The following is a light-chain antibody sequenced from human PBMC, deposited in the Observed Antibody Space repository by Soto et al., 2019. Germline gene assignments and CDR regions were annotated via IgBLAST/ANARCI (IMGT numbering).Light chain of an antibody. CDR1: QSVSATY. CDR2: AAS. J-gene: IGKJ1*01. V-gene: IGKV3-20*01. Sequence: EIVLTQSPGTLSLSPGESATLSCRATQSVSATYLAWYQQKPGQAPRLLIYAASSRATDIPARFSGSGSGTDFTLAISRLEPEDFAVYWCKHYGTSTRTFGQGNKVEIK. CDR3: KHYGTSTRT.